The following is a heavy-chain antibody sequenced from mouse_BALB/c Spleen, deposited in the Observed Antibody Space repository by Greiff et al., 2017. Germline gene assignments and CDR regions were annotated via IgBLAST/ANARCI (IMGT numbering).Heavy chain of an antibody. J-gene: IGHJ2*01. D-gene: IGHD1-1*01. CDR2: INPGSGGT. V-gene: IGHV1-55*01. CDR1: GYTFTSYW. Sequence: QVQLQQPGAELVKPGAPVKLSCKASGYTFTSYWMNWVKQRPGQGLEWIGVINPGSGGTNYNEKFKGKATLTADKSSSTAYMQLSSLTSDDSAVYCCARYYGSSHVVDYWGQGTTLTVSA. CDR3: ARYYGSSHVVDY.